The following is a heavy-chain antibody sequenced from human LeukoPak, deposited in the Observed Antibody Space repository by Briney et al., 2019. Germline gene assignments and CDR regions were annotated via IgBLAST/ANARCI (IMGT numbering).Heavy chain of an antibody. V-gene: IGHV3-48*03. CDR2: ISSSGSTI. CDR3: AKSTVAFYYFDN. Sequence: GGSLRLSCAASGFTFSSYEMNWVRQAPGKGLEWVSYISSSGSTIYYADSVKGRFTISRDNSKNTLYLQLNSLRAEDTAVYYCAKSTVAFYYFDNWGQGTRVIVSS. CDR1: GFTFSSYE. D-gene: IGHD4-23*01. J-gene: IGHJ4*02.